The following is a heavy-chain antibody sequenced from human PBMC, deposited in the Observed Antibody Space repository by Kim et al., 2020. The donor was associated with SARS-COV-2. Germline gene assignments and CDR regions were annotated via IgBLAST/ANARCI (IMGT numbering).Heavy chain of an antibody. CDR3: AKDQSYGGNSFWYFDL. V-gene: IGHV3-23*01. J-gene: IGHJ2*01. Sequence: SVKGRFTISRDNSKNTLYLQMNSLRSEDTALYYCAKDQSYGGNSFWYFDLWGRGTLVTVSS. D-gene: IGHD2-21*02.